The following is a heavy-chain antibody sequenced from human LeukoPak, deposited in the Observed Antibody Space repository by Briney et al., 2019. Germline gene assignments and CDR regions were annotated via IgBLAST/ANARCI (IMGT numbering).Heavy chain of an antibody. CDR1: GFTFSSYS. D-gene: IGHD2-21*02. CDR2: ISSSSSYI. J-gene: IGHJ6*02. CDR3: ARTDYCGGDCYRYYYGMDV. V-gene: IGHV3-21*01. Sequence: PGGSLRLSRAASGFTFSSYSMNWVRQAPGKGLEWVSSISSSSSYIYYADSVKGRFTISRDNAKNSLYLQMNSLRAEDTAVYYCARTDYCGGDCYRYYYGMDVWGQGTTVTVSS.